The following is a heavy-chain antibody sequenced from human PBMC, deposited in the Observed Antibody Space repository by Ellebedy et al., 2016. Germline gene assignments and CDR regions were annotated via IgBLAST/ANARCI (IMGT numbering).Heavy chain of an antibody. CDR3: VKSGHSYAWSY. CDR1: DFTFSSSY. CDR2: SSPDGSM. J-gene: IGHJ4*02. Sequence: GGSLRLSCAASDFTFSSSYVSWVRQAPGKGLEWVSMSSPDGSMHYADYVKGRFTTSRDSAKNTLYLQMNSLTADDTAVYFCVKSGHSYAWSYWGQGTLVTVSS. V-gene: IGHV3-53*01. D-gene: IGHD5-12*01.